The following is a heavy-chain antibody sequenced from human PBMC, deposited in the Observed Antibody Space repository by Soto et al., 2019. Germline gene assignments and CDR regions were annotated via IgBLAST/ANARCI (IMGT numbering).Heavy chain of an antibody. J-gene: IGHJ6*03. CDR2: INPPDGSA. CDR1: GYTFTSCY. Sequence: QVQLVQSGAEVKKPGASVKVSCKASGYTFTSCYMHWVRQAPGQGLEWVGIINPPDGSATYAQRVRGRVTMTRDTSTSTVYVELSSLRSDDTAVYFCARAGNAYYHYYMDVWGKGTTVTVSS. D-gene: IGHD1-1*01. CDR3: ARAGNAYYHYYMDV. V-gene: IGHV1-46*03.